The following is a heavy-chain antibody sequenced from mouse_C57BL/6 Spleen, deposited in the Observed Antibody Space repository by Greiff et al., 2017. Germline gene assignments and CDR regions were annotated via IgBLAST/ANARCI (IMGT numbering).Heavy chain of an antibody. CDR2: IYPGSGST. V-gene: IGHV1-55*01. CDR3: ARGYYGSSSYYFDY. D-gene: IGHD1-1*01. CDR1: GYTFTSYW. Sequence: VQLQQPGAELVKPGASVKMSCKASGYTFTSYWITWVKQRPGQGLEWIGDIYPGSGSTNYNEKFKSKATLTVDTSSSTAYMQLSSLTSEDSAVYYCARGYYGSSSYYFDYWGQGTTLTVSS. J-gene: IGHJ2*01.